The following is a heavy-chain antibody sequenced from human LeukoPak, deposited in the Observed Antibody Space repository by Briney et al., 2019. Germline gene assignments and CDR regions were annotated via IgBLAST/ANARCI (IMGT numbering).Heavy chain of an antibody. CDR3: AREPTYGSGSYHDY. V-gene: IGHV3-21*01. J-gene: IGHJ4*02. CDR2: ISSSSSDI. CDR1: GFTFSSYS. Sequence: PGGSLRLSCAASGFTFSSYSMNSVPEAPGKGLEWVSSISSSSSDIYYADSVKGQFTISRDNAKNSLYLQMNSLRPEDTAVYYCAREPTYGSGSYHDYWGQGPLVTVSS. D-gene: IGHD3-10*01.